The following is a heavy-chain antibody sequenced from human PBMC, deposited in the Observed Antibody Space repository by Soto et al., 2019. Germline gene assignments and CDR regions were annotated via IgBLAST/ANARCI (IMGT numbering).Heavy chain of an antibody. CDR1: GGSLSGYY. V-gene: IGHV4-34*01. Sequence: QVQLQQWGAGLLKPSETLSLTCAVYGGSLSGYYWSWIRQTPGKGLEWIAEINHSASTSYNPSLKIRAPISLDASKTQISLRLSSVTAADTAVYYCTRRKTVVVAATRHYYYGLDVWGHGTTVTVSS. J-gene: IGHJ6*02. D-gene: IGHD2-15*01. CDR3: TRRKTVVVAATRHYYYGLDV. CDR2: INHSAST.